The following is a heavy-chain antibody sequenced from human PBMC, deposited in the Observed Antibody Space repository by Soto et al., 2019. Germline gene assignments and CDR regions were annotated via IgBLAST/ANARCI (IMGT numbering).Heavy chain of an antibody. V-gene: IGHV1-69*13. CDR1: GDTFSTYA. J-gene: IGHJ4*02. Sequence: SVKVSCKASGDTFSTYAIGWVRQAPGQGLEWMGGFIPMFGIANYAQRFQDRVTITADESTSTVYMDLSSLRSDDTAMYYCARHRNKGGWSQFDYWGQGTLVTVSS. CDR3: ARHRNKGGWSQFDY. CDR2: FIPMFGIA. D-gene: IGHD6-19*01.